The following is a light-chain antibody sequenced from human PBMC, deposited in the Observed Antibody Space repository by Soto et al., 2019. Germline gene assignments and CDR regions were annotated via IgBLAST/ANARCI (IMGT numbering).Light chain of an antibody. CDR3: SSYTSSSTPYV. J-gene: IGLJ1*01. CDR2: DVT. V-gene: IGLV2-14*01. CDR1: SSDVGGYNY. Sequence: VLTQPASVSGSPGQSITISCTGTSSDVGGYNYVSWYQQHPVKAPKLMIYDVTNRPSGVSDRFSGSKSGNTASLTISGLQAEDEADYYCSSYTSSSTPYVFGXGTKVTVL.